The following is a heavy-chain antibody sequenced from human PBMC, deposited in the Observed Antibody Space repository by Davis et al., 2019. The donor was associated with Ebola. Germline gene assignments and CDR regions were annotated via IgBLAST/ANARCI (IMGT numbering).Heavy chain of an antibody. D-gene: IGHD3/OR15-3a*01. CDR1: GFTFSNYA. CDR2: ILYDGGSR. V-gene: IGHV3-30*03. J-gene: IGHJ4*02. CDR3: ARAGLDLGRPGGFDF. Sequence: GESLKISCAASGFTFSNYAIDWVRQAPGKGLDWVAVILYDGGSRYYGDSVKGRFTISRDNSKNTVYLDMDSLRHEDTALYYCARAGLDLGRPGGFDFWGQGTLVTVSS.